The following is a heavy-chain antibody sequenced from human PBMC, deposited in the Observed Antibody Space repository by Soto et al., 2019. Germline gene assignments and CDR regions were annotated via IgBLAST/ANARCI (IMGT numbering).Heavy chain of an antibody. CDR3: ANWRRSQRSGSSSWYGGEFY. Sequence: GGSLRLSCAASGFTFSSYAMSWVRQAPGKGLEWVSAISGSGGSTYYADSVKGRFTISRDNSKXTXYLXXXXLRAEDTAVXYCANWRRSQRSGSSSWYGGEFYWGQGTLVTVSS. D-gene: IGHD6-13*01. V-gene: IGHV3-23*01. J-gene: IGHJ4*02. CDR1: GFTFSSYA. CDR2: ISGSGGST.